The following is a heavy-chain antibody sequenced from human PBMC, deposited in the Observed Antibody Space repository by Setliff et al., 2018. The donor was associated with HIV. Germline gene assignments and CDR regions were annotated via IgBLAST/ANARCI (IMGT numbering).Heavy chain of an antibody. V-gene: IGHV3-74*01. D-gene: IGHD5-12*01. Sequence: GESLKISYAASGFTFDRYWMHWVRQAPGKGLVWVSRVNRDGSSTTYADSVKDRFTISRDNAKNTLYLQMNSLRAEDTGVYYCHSGYDTEEQSYFDYWGQGPRSPSPQ. CDR2: VNRDGSST. J-gene: IGHJ4*02. CDR3: HSGYDTEEQSYFDY. CDR1: GFTFDRYW.